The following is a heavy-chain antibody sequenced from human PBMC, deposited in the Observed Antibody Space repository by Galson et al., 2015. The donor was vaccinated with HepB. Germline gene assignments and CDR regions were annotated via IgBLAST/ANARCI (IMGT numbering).Heavy chain of an antibody. J-gene: IGHJ5*02. D-gene: IGHD2-2*01. V-gene: IGHV4-61*09. CDR3: AREVVVPAPIPISPAAAQTNWFDP. CDR2: IYASGST. CDR1: GDSISRDTYY. Sequence: TLSLTCTVSGDSISRDTYYWSWIRQPAGKGLEWIGHIYASGSTNYNPSLKSRFTMSVDTSKNQFSLKLSSVTAADTAVYYCAREVVVPAPIPISPAAAQTNWFDPWGQGTLVIVSS.